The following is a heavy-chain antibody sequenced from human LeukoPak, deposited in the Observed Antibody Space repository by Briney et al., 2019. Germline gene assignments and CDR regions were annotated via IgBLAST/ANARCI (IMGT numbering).Heavy chain of an antibody. D-gene: IGHD1-26*01. CDR1: GVSISTNY. J-gene: IGHJ5*02. Sequence: SETLSLTCTVSGVSISTNYWSWLRQPPGKGLEWIGYIFYSRTTNYNPSLKSRVTISVDTSKNQFSLKVSSVTAADTAVYYCARLIVGDTGDSWFDPWGQGTLVTVSS. CDR3: ARLIVGDTGDSWFDP. V-gene: IGHV4-59*08. CDR2: IFYSRTT.